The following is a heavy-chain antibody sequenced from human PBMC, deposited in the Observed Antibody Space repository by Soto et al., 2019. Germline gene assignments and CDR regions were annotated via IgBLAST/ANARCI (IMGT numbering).Heavy chain of an antibody. CDR3: ARPAVGGWDSSGSENWYFDL. Sequence: QVQLQESGPGLVKPSQTLSLTCTVSGGSISSGGYYWSWIRQHPGKGLEWIGYIYYSGSTYYNPSLVRRVTISVATAKNQLSLQLSSVTAADRAVYYCARPAVGGWDSSGSENWYFDLWGRGTLVTVSS. CDR1: GGSISSGGYY. D-gene: IGHD3-22*01. V-gene: IGHV4-31*03. J-gene: IGHJ2*01. CDR2: IYYSGST.